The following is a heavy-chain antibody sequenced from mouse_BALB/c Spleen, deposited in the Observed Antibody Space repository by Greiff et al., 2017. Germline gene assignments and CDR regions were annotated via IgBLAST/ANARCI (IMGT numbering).Heavy chain of an antibody. J-gene: IGHJ1*01. V-gene: IGHV5-17*02. CDR1: GFTFSSFG. CDR3: ARSGDGNYRYFDV. Sequence: EVKLVESGGGLVQPGGSRKLSCAASGFTFSSFGMHWVRQAPEKGLEWVAYISSGSSTIYYADTVKGRFTISRDNPKNTLFLQMTSLRSEDTAMYYCARSGDGNYRYFDVWGAGTTVTVSS. D-gene: IGHD2-1*01. CDR2: ISSGSSTI.